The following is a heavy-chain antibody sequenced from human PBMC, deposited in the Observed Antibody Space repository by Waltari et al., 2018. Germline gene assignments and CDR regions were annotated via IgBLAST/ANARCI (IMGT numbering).Heavy chain of an antibody. CDR3: AKQSPSYTRGWYPLES. J-gene: IGHJ4*02. CDR2: IDSGDNT. CDR1: AFTVRTNF. V-gene: IGHV3-53*01. Sequence: EVQLVESGGNLIQPGGYLRLSCAATAFTVRTNFISWVRQAPGKGLDLVSIIDSGDNTYYAGSVKGRFTIARDNYKNMVYLEMNSLGAEDTAVYYCAKQSPSYTRGWYPLESWGPGTLVTVSP. D-gene: IGHD6-19*01.